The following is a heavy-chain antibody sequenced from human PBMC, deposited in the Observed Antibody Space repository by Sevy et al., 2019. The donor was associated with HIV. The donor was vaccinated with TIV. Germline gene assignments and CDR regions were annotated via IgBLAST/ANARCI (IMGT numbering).Heavy chain of an antibody. CDR3: VGALYDSSGSFDALDI. Sequence: GGSLRLSCVASGFTFSNYAMSWVRQAPGKGLEWVSTIFRGGDGTYYADSVKGRFTISRDNSKDTVYLQLSSLRADDTAVYYCVGALYDSSGSFDALDIWGQGTMVTVSS. CDR1: GFTFSNYA. CDR2: IFRGGDGT. V-gene: IGHV3-23*01. J-gene: IGHJ3*02. D-gene: IGHD3-22*01.